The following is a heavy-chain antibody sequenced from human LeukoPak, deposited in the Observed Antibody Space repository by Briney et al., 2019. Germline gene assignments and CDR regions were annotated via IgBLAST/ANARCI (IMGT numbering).Heavy chain of an antibody. CDR2: IYYSGST. Sequence: SETLSLTCTVSGGSISSSSYSWSWIRQPPGKGLEWIGYIYYSGSTNYNPTLKSRVTISVDTSKNQFSLKLSSVTAADTAVYYCARDRDSSGWELDYWGQGTLVTVSS. CDR1: GGSISSSSYS. J-gene: IGHJ4*02. D-gene: IGHD6-19*01. CDR3: ARDRDSSGWELDY. V-gene: IGHV4-61*01.